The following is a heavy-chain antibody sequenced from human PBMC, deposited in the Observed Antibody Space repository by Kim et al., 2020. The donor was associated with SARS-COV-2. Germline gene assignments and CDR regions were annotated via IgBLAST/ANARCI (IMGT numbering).Heavy chain of an antibody. CDR2: IYYSGST. J-gene: IGHJ4*02. CDR3: ARGCVD. Sequence: SETLSLTCTVSGGSISSYYWNWIRQPPGKGLEWMGDIYYSGSTNYNPSLKSRVTISVDTSKNKISLKLSTVTAADTAADYYARGCVDWGQGTLVTVSS. CDR1: GGSISSYY. V-gene: IGHV4-59*13.